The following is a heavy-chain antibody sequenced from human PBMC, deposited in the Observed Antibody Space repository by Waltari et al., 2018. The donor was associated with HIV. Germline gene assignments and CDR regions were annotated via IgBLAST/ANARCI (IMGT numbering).Heavy chain of an antibody. CDR1: GYSISRGYY. J-gene: IGHJ2*01. V-gene: IGHV4-38-2*02. Sequence: QVQLQESGPGLVKPSETLSLTCTVPGYSISRGYYWGWIRQPPGKGLEWIGSMYHSGSTYYNPSLKSRVTMSVDTSKNQFSLKLSSVTAADTAVYYCARRSGEYWYFDLWGRGTLVTVSS. CDR3: ARRSGEYWYFDL. D-gene: IGHD7-27*01. CDR2: MYHSGST.